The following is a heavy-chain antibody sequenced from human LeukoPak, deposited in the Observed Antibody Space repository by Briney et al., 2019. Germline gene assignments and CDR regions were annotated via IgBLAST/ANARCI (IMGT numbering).Heavy chain of an antibody. CDR1: RFTFRNYW. D-gene: IGHD2-15*01. CDR2: PKPDGRSE. J-gene: IGHJ4*02. CDR3: ARDGGLNTYFDY. Sequence: GGSLTLFCTAWRFTFRNYWMGWLPQAPGKGLEGVANPKPDGRSEYYTDSVSGRFTTHRDNANHLLYLQMNRLRAEDTAVYYCARDGGLNTYFDYWGQGTLVTVSS. V-gene: IGHV3-7*01.